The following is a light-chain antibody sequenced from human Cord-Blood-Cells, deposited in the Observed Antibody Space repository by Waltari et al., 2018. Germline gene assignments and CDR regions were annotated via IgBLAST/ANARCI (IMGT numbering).Light chain of an antibody. CDR1: QSVSSSD. CDR2: GAS. Sequence: IVLTQSPGTLSLSPGESATFSCRASQSVSSSDLDWYQQKPGQAPRLLIYGASSRATGIPDRFSGSGSGTDFTLTISRLEPEDFAVYYCQQYGSSQFTFGPGTKVDIK. V-gene: IGKV3-20*01. J-gene: IGKJ3*01. CDR3: QQYGSSQFT.